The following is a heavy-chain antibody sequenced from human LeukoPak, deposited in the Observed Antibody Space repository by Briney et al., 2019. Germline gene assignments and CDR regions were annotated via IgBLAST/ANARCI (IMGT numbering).Heavy chain of an antibody. V-gene: IGHV1-2*02. CDR1: GYTFTGSF. Sequence: GASVKVSCKVSGYTFTGSFIHWVRQAPGQGLEWMGWISSDTGGTKFARKFRGRVTMTRDTSISTAYMELRSLRSDDTAVYYCVRADPVDYWGQGTRITVSS. CDR3: VRADPVDY. CDR2: ISSDTGGT. J-gene: IGHJ4*02.